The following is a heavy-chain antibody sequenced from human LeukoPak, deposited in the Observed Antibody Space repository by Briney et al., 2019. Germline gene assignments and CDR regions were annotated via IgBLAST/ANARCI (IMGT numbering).Heavy chain of an antibody. CDR1: GFTFSDYY. J-gene: IGHJ4*02. CDR2: ISSSSSYT. V-gene: IGHV3-11*06. D-gene: IGHD3-22*01. CDR3: ARDGEYYYDSSGYYAIDY. Sequence: GGSLRLSCAASGFTFSDYYMSWIRQAPGKGLEWVSYISSSSSYTNYADSVKGRFTISRDNAKNSLYLQMNSLRAEDTAVYYCARDGEYYYDSSGYYAIDYWGQGTLVSVSS.